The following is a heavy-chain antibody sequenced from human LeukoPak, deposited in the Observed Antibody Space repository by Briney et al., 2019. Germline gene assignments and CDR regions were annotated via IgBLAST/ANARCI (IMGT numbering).Heavy chain of an antibody. CDR3: ARGLGVTPHYYYMDV. Sequence: ASVKVSCKASGYTFTSYDINWVRQATGQGLEWMGWMNPNSGNTGYAQKFQGRVTITRNTYISTAYMELSSLRSEDTAVYYCARGLGVTPHYYYMDVWGKGTTVTVSS. D-gene: IGHD2-21*02. CDR1: GYTFTSYD. CDR2: MNPNSGNT. J-gene: IGHJ6*03. V-gene: IGHV1-8*03.